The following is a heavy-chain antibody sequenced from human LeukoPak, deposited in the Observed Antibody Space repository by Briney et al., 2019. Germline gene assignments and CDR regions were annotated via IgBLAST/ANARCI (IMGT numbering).Heavy chain of an antibody. D-gene: IGHD3-3*01. CDR1: AESFSGYH. CDR3: ARSNPLPTYYDFWSGYSHPWFDP. V-gene: IGHV4-34*01. Sequence: PSETLSLTCGVYAESFSGYHWTWIRLRPGKGPDWIGDIDHSGSAHYNPSLKSRVTISVDTSNKQFSLNLHSVTAADTAVYYCARSNPLPTYYDFWSGYSHPWFDPWGQGTLVTVSS. CDR2: IDHSGSA. J-gene: IGHJ5*02.